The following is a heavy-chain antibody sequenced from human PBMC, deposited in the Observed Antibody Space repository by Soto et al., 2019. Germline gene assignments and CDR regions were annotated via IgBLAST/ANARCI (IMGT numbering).Heavy chain of an antibody. CDR3: ARAGCSGRSCYSNNGYF. CDR1: VGSISSGGYY. Sequence: PSETLPLTCTVSVGSISSGGYYFSWIRQHAGKGLEWIGYIYYSGSTYYNPSLKSRVTISVDTSKNQFFLKLSSVTAADTAVYYCARAGCSGRSCYSNNGYF. V-gene: IGHV4-31*03. J-gene: IGHJ2*01. D-gene: IGHD2-15*01. CDR2: IYYSGST.